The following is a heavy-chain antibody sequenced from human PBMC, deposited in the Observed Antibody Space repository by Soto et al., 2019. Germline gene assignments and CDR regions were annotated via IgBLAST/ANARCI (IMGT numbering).Heavy chain of an antibody. J-gene: IGHJ6*02. CDR3: ATGGGRFNYGMDV. V-gene: IGHV4-59*08. CDR2: IYYSGTTT. CDR1: GGPINHYY. Sequence: SETLSLTCTVSGGPINHYYWTWIRQPPGKGLEWMGYIYYSGTTTNYNPSLKSRVTLSVDTSKNQFSLKLSSVTAADTAVYYCATGGGRFNYGMDVWGQGTSVTVSS. D-gene: IGHD3-10*01.